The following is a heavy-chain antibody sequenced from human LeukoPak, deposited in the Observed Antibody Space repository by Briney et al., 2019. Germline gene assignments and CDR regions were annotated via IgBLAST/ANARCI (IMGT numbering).Heavy chain of an antibody. V-gene: IGHV3-11*01. CDR3: ARADEGYYDSSGYYYWFDP. J-gene: IGHJ5*02. CDR1: GFTFSDYY. CDR2: ISSSGSTI. Sequence: GGSLRLSCAASGFTFSDYYMSWIRQAPGKGLEWVSYISSSGSTIYYADSVKGRFTISRDNAKNSLYLQMSSLRAEDTAVYYCARADEGYYDSSGYYYWFDPWGQGTLVTVSS. D-gene: IGHD3-22*01.